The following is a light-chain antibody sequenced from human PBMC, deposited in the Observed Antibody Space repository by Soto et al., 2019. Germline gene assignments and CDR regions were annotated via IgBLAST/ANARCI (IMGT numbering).Light chain of an antibody. CDR1: SSDVGGYNC. J-gene: IGLJ1*01. CDR2: DVT. CDR3: CSHSASYTFV. V-gene: IGLV2-11*01. Sequence: QSALTQPRSVSGSPGQSVTISCTGTSSDVGGYNCVSWYQQHPGKAPQLIIYDVTQRPSGVPDRFSGSKSGNTASLSISGXQAEDETDYYCCSHSASYTFVFGTGTKVTV.